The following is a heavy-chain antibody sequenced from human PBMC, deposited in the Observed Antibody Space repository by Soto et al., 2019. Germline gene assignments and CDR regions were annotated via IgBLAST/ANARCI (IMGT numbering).Heavy chain of an antibody. CDR3: PNQEASCTTTTCSNFDY. Sequence: GESLKISCKGSGFTFTSYWIAWVRQMPGKGLEWMGIIYPGDSDSSYSPSFQGQVTISADKSINTAYLHWSSLKASDTAIYYCPNQEASCTTTTCSNFDYWGQGPLVTVSS. D-gene: IGHD2-2*01. CDR2: IYPGDSDS. V-gene: IGHV5-51*01. CDR1: GFTFTSYW. J-gene: IGHJ4*02.